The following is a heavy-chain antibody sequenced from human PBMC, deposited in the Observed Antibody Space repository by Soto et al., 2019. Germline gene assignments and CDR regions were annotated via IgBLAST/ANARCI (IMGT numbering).Heavy chain of an antibody. J-gene: IGHJ5*02. CDR3: ARQLVQYSSSWYGWFDP. Sequence: SYTPSLTCTVCGGSISSYYWSWILQPPGKGLEWIGYIYYSGSTNYNPSLKSRVTISVDTSKNQFSLKLSSVTAADTAVYYCARQLVQYSSSWYGWFDPWGQGTLVTVSS. CDR2: IYYSGST. CDR1: GGSISSYY. D-gene: IGHD6-13*01. V-gene: IGHV4-59*08.